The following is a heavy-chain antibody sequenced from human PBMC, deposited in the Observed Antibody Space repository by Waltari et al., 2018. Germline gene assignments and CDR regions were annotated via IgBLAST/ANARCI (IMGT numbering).Heavy chain of an antibody. Sequence: VTVVQSGAEVKKSGESLKISCKVSGNNLNTFWITWVRRMPGKGLEWMGALYLGDLDTRYSPPFRGHVTISADKSIHTAYLQLESLKISDTAIYFCASGDHFVFDSWGQGSLVTVSS. V-gene: IGHV5-51*01. CDR2: LYLGDLDT. J-gene: IGHJ4*02. CDR3: ASGDHFVFDS. D-gene: IGHD7-27*01. CDR1: GNNLNTFW.